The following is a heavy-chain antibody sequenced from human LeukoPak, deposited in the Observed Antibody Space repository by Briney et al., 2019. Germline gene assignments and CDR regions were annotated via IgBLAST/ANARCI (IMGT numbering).Heavy chain of an antibody. D-gene: IGHD3-22*01. J-gene: IGHJ3*02. CDR2: ITDNGKTI. V-gene: IGHV3-11*01. Sequence: GGSLRLSCAASTSNFNYYYMNWIRQAPGKGLEWLSYITDNGKTIFYADSVKGRFTISRDNSKNTLYLQMNSLRAEDTAVYYCASHSSGYYYPSRAFDIWGQGTMVTVSS. CDR3: ASHSSGYYYPSRAFDI. CDR1: TSNFNYYY.